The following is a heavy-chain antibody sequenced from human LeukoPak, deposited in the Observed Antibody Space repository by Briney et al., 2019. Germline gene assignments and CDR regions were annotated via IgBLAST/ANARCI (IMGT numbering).Heavy chain of an antibody. D-gene: IGHD6-13*01. CDR3: ARGGIAAVLAMFAFDI. V-gene: IGHV4-59*01. CDR1: GGSMSGFY. J-gene: IGHJ3*02. Sequence: SETLSLTCTVSGGSMSGFYWSWMRQPPGRGLEWIAYIYYSGSTNYNPSLKSRVTISVDTSKSQFSLKLSSVTAADTAVYYCARGGIAAVLAMFAFDIWGQGTMVTVSS. CDR2: IYYSGST.